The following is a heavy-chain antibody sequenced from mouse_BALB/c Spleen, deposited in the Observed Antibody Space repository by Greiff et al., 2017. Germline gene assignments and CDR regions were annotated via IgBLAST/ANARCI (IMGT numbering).Heavy chain of an antibody. D-gene: IGHD2-1*01. CDR1: GFSLTSYG. V-gene: IGHV2-6-2*01. CDR3: ARHGNFGAWFAY. CDR2: IWSDGST. J-gene: IGHJ3*01. Sequence: VKLMESGPDLVAPSQSLSITCTVSGFSLTSYGVHWVRQPPGKGLEWLVVIWSDGSTTYNSALKSRLSISKDNSKSQVFLKMNSLQTDDTAMYYCARHGNFGAWFAYWGQGTLVTVSA.